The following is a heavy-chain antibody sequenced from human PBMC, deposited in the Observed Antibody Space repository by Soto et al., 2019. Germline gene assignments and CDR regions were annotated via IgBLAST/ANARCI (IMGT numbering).Heavy chain of an antibody. Sequence: LSLTCTVSGGSISSGDYYWSWIRQPPGKGLEWIGYIYYSGSTYYNPSLKSRVTISVDTSKNQFSLKLSSVTAADTAVYYCAIYSSSWLERLFDYWGQGTLVTVSS. D-gene: IGHD6-13*01. CDR3: AIYSSSWLERLFDY. J-gene: IGHJ4*02. CDR2: IYYSGST. V-gene: IGHV4-30-4*01. CDR1: GGSISSGDYY.